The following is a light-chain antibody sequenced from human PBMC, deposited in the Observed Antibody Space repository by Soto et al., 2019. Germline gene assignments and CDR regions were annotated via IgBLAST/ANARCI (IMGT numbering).Light chain of an antibody. CDR2: DVS. Sequence: EIVLTQSPGTLSSSPGERATLSCRASQSVRNNYLAWYQQKPGQPPRFLIYDVSTRAAGIPDRFSGSGSGTDFTLTISRLEPVDFAVYYCQQYGSTPLTFGGGTKVEIE. J-gene: IGKJ4*01. CDR1: QSVRNNY. CDR3: QQYGSTPLT. V-gene: IGKV3-20*01.